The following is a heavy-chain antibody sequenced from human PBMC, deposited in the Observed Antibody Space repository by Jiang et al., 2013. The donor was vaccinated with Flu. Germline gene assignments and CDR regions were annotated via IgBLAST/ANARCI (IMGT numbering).Heavy chain of an antibody. V-gene: IGHV4-59*08. CDR1: GDSIRSYY. CDR3: AGAAYSSNAFDI. CDR2: IYYSGGT. D-gene: IGHD5-18*01. Sequence: GPGLVKPSETLSLTCSVSGDSIRSYYWTWMRQAPGKGLEWIGCIYYSGGTKYNPSLKSRVTISVDTSKDQFSLKVSSVSAADTAVYYCAGAAYSSNAFDI. J-gene: IGHJ3*02.